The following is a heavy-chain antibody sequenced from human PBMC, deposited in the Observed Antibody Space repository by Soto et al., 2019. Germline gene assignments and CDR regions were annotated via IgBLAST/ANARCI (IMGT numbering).Heavy chain of an antibody. Sequence: PGGSLRLSCAASGFTFSSYWMHWVRQAPGKGPVWVARINIDGSSTSYADSVKGRFTISRENAKSPLYLKMNSLRAEDTAGYYFTRETDYYYYGMDVWGQGTTVTVSS. V-gene: IGHV3-74*01. CDR3: TRETDYYYYGMDV. CDR2: INIDGSST. CDR1: GFTFSSYW. J-gene: IGHJ6*02.